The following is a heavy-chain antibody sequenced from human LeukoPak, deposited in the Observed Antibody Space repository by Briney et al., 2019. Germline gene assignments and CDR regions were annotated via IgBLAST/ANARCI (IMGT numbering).Heavy chain of an antibody. CDR3: ARDGTSIVGSLDY. D-gene: IGHD1-26*01. V-gene: IGHV3-7*05. CDR2: IKQDGSEK. J-gene: IGHJ4*02. Sequence: PGGSLRHSCAASGFTFRDYWMNWVRQAPGKRREWVASIKQDGSEKYYVDSVKGRFTISRDNAKNSLYLQMNSLRAEDTAVYYCARDGTSIVGSLDYWGQGTLVTVSS. CDR1: GFTFRDYW.